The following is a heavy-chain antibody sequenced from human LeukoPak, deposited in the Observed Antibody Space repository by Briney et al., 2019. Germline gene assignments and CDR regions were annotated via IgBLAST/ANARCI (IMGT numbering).Heavy chain of an antibody. CDR2: ISPSGGIT. CDR3: AKDDDWGRYKH. V-gene: IGHV3-23*01. D-gene: IGHD3-16*01. Sequence: GGLRLSCAASGFTFSSHGMNWVRQAPGKGLEWVSGISPSGGITYYTDSVKGRFTISRDNSKNTQSLQMNSLRAEDTAVYYCAKDDDWGRYKHWGQGTLVTVSS. CDR1: GFTFSSHG. J-gene: IGHJ1*01.